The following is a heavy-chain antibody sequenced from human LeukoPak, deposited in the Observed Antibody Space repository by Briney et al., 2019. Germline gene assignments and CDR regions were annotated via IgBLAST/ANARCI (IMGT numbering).Heavy chain of an antibody. J-gene: IGHJ4*02. Sequence: GGSLRLSCTASGFTFGDYAMSWVRQAPGKGLEWVGFIRSKAYGGTTEYAASVKGRFTISRDDSKSIAYLQMNSLKTEDTAVYYCTRVGRGIVVVPAAIVYFDYWGQGTLVTVSS. CDR1: GFTFGDYA. CDR3: TRVGRGIVVVPAAIVYFDY. V-gene: IGHV3-49*04. D-gene: IGHD2-2*01. CDR2: IRSKAYGGTT.